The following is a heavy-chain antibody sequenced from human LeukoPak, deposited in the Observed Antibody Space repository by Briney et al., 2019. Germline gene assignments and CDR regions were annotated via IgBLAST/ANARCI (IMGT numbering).Heavy chain of an antibody. D-gene: IGHD3-9*01. Sequence: GGSLRLSCAASGFTFSSYAMNWVRQAPGKGLEWVSAIAGSGGSTYFADSVKGRFIISRDNSKNTLYLQMSSLRAEDTAVYYCAKSCYDKYNFDYWGQGSLVTVSS. CDR2: IAGSGGST. CDR1: GFTFSSYA. CDR3: AKSCYDKYNFDY. J-gene: IGHJ4*02. V-gene: IGHV3-23*01.